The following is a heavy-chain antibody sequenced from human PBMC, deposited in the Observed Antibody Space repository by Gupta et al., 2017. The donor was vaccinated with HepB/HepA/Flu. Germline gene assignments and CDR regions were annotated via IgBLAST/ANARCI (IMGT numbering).Heavy chain of an antibody. CDR1: GYTFTSYY. CDR2: INPSGGST. V-gene: IGHV1-46*01. Sequence: QVQLVQSGAEVKKPGASVKVSCKASGYTFTSYYMHWVRQAPGQGLEWMGIINPSGGSTSYAQQFQGRVTMTRDTSTSTVYLGLSSLRPEDTAVYYCARALCQVVGASWFDPRGQGPLVTVSS. CDR3: ARALCQVVGASWFDP. D-gene: IGHD3-22*01. J-gene: IGHJ5*02.